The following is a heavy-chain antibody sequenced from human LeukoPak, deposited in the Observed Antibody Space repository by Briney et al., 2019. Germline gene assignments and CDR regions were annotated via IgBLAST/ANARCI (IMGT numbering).Heavy chain of an antibody. CDR2: ISYDGSNK. J-gene: IGHJ5*02. Sequence: GRSLRLSCAASGFTFSSYGMHWVRQAPGKGLEWVAVISYDGSNKYYADSVKGRFTISRDNSKNTLYLQMNSLRAEDTAVYYCAKRSGYSSSWYLIDPWGQGTLVTVSS. CDR1: GFTFSSYG. CDR3: AKRSGYSSSWYLIDP. D-gene: IGHD6-13*01. V-gene: IGHV3-30*18.